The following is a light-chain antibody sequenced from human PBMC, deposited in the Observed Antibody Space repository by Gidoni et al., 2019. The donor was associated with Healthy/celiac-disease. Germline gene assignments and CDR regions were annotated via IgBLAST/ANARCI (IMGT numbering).Light chain of an antibody. J-gene: IGKJ1*01. Sequence: DIQMTQSPSTLSASVGDRVTITCRASQSISSWLAWYQQKPGKVPKLLIYKASSLESGVPSRFSGSGSGTEFTLTISSLQPDDFATYYCQQYKSYSKTFGEGTKVEIK. CDR2: KAS. CDR3: QQYKSYSKT. CDR1: QSISSW. V-gene: IGKV1-5*03.